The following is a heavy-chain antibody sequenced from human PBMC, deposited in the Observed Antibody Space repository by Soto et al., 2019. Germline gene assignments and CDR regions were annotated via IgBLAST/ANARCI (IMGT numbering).Heavy chain of an antibody. Sequence: KPSETLSLTCSVSGYSVTSSDYYWAWIRQPPGKGLEWIGSMFYSGLTYYNPFLKSRVTLSVDTSKNQFSVRLNSVTAADTAVYYCAPLSVSLSGPYGIHVWGQGTTVTVSS. D-gene: IGHD2-15*01. CDR1: GYSVTSSDYY. CDR3: APLSVSLSGPYGIHV. CDR2: MFYSGLT. J-gene: IGHJ6*02. V-gene: IGHV4-39*01.